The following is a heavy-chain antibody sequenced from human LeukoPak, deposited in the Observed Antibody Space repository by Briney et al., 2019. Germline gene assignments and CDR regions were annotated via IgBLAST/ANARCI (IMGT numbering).Heavy chain of an antibody. D-gene: IGHD6-6*01. CDR1: GLTVSNNY. V-gene: IGHV3-23*01. CDR3: AKDGSYSSSSQLDY. Sequence: GGSLRLSCAASGLTVSNNYMSWVRQAPGKGLEWVSAISGSGGSTYYADSVKGRFTISRDNSKNTLYLQMNSLRAEDTAVYYCAKDGSYSSSSQLDYWGQGTLVTVSS. CDR2: ISGSGGST. J-gene: IGHJ4*02.